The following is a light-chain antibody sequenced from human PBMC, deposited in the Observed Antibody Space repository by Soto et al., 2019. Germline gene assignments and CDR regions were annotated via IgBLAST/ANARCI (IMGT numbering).Light chain of an antibody. J-gene: IGKJ2*01. CDR1: QSISSK. CDR3: QQYNNWPPLYT. Sequence: EIVMTQSPATLSMSPGERATLSCRASQSISSKLAWYQQKPGQAPRLLIYGASTRATGIPARFSGSGSGTDFTLTISSLQSEDFAIYYCQQYNNWPPLYTFGQGTKLENK. V-gene: IGKV3-15*01. CDR2: GAS.